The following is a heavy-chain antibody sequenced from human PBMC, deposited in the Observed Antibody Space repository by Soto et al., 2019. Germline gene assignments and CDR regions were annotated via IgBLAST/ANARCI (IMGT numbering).Heavy chain of an antibody. CDR3: ARFGDSSGYYFSWWFDP. V-gene: IGHV4-61*01. CDR1: GGSVSSGSYY. Sequence: QVQLQESGPGLVKPSETLSLTCTVSGGSVSSGSYYWSWIRQPPGKGLEWIGYIYYSGSTNYNPSLKSRVTISVDTSKNQFSLKLSSVTAADTAVYYCARFGDSSGYYFSWWFDPWGQGTLVTVSS. CDR2: IYYSGST. D-gene: IGHD3-22*01. J-gene: IGHJ5*02.